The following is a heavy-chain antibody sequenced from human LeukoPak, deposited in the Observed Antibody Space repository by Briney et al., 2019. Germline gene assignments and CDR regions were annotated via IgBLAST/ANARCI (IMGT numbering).Heavy chain of an antibody. V-gene: IGHV1-2*02. D-gene: IGHD3-16*01. CDR3: ARDGRHYGQFDY. J-gene: IGHJ4*02. CDR2: INPNSGGT. CDR1: GYTFTGYY. Sequence: ASVKVSCKASGYTFTGYYMHWVRRAPGQGLEWMGWINPNSGGTNYAQKFQGRVTMARDTSISTAYMELSSLRSDDTAVYYCARDGRHYGQFDYWDQGTLVTVSS.